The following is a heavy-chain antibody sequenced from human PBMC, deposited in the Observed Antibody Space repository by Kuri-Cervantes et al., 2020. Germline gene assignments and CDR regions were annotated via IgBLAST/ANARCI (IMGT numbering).Heavy chain of an antibody. Sequence: GESLKISCAASGFTFSSYWMSWVRQAPGKGLEWVANIKQDGSEKYCVDSVKGRFTISRDNAKNSLYLQMNSLRAEDTAVYYCAREAPGSSSYVFDYWGQGTLVTVSS. CDR2: IKQDGSEK. CDR1: GFTFSSYW. CDR3: AREAPGSSSYVFDY. D-gene: IGHD2-15*01. V-gene: IGHV3-7*01. J-gene: IGHJ4*02.